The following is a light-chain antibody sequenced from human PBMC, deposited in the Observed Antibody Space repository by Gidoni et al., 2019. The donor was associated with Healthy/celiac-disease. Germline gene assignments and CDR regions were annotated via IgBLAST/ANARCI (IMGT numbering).Light chain of an antibody. Sequence: EIVLTQSPATLSLSPGERATLSCRASQSVSSYLAWYQQKPGQAPRLLIYEASNRATGLPARFSGSGSGTDFPLTISRLAPEDFAVYYCQQRSNWLTFGGGTKVEIK. J-gene: IGKJ4*01. CDR2: EAS. CDR3: QQRSNWLT. CDR1: QSVSSY. V-gene: IGKV3-11*01.